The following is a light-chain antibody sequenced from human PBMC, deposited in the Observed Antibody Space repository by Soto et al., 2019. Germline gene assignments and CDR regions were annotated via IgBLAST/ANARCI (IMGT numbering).Light chain of an antibody. CDR1: SSSVGAGYD. CDR3: QSYYSRLTAYV. J-gene: IGLJ1*01. CDR2: GNN. V-gene: IGLV1-40*01. Sequence: QSVLTQPPSVSGAPGQRVTISCTGSSSSVGAGYDVHWYHQLSGAAPKLLVSGNNNRPSGVPDRFSASTSGTYASLAITGLQTEDEDHYYCQSYYSRLTAYVFGTGTKLTVL.